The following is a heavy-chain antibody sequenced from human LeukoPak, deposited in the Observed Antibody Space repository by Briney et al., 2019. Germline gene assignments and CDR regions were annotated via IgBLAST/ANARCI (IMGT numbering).Heavy chain of an antibody. CDR1: GGSISSYY. D-gene: IGHD3-10*01. V-gene: IGHV4-59*01. J-gene: IGHJ4*02. Sequence: SETLSLTCTVSGGSISSYYWSWIRQPPGKGLEWIGYIYYSGSTNYNPSLKSRVTISVDTSKNQFSLKLSSVTAADTAVYYCAREGRYFGELSFLDYWGQGTLVTVSS. CDR3: AREGRYFGELSFLDY. CDR2: IYYSGST.